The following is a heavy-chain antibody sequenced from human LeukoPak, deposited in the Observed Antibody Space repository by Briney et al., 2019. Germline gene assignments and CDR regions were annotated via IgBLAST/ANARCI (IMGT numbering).Heavy chain of an antibody. V-gene: IGHV3-23*01. CDR1: GLSFSSFA. CDR2: MSGNGEK. D-gene: IGHD2-8*01. J-gene: IGHJ4*02. CDR3: ARASWVSSTDAVR. Sequence: GGSLRLSCAASGLSFSSFAMSWVRQGPARGLEWVSSMSGNGEKFYEDSVKGRFTLFSGGSRNTVYFQLNNRRIEDTAIYYCARASWVSSTDAVRWGQGSLVTVSS.